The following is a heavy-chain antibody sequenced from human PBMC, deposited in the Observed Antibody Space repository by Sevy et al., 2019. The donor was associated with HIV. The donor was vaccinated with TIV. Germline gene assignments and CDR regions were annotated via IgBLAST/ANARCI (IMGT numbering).Heavy chain of an antibody. V-gene: IGHV4-39*01. Sequence: SETLSLTCTVSGGSISSSSYYWGWIRQPPGKGLEWIGSIYYSGSTYYNPSLKSRVTISVDTSKNQFSLKLSSVTAADTAVYYCARTDYYYGMYVWGQGTTVTVSS. CDR2: IYYSGST. CDR1: GGSISSSSYY. J-gene: IGHJ6*02. CDR3: ARTDYYYGMYV.